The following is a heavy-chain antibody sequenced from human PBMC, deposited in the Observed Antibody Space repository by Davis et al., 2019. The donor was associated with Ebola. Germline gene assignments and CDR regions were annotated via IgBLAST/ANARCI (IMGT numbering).Heavy chain of an antibody. V-gene: IGHV3-7*01. J-gene: IGHJ5*02. CDR2: ISQDGSEQ. D-gene: IGHD6-6*01. Sequence: GGSLRLSCAASGFSFRTYWMSWVRQAPGKGLEWVANISQDGSEQYYVDSVKGRFTISRDNAKNSLYLQMSSLRAEDTAVYYCARGIGKMDTSSSGSWGQGTLVTVSS. CDR3: ARGIGKMDTSSSGS. CDR1: GFSFRTYW.